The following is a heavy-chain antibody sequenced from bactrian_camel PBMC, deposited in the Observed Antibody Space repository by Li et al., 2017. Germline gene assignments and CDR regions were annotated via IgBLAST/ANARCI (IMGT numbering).Heavy chain of an antibody. D-gene: IGHD1*01. CDR1: GYTYSSYC. V-gene: IGHV3S40*01. Sequence: VQLVESGGGSVQAGGSLRLSRAASGYTYSSYCMGWFRQAPGKGLEWVSTIHSGGGDGTTYYAVSAKGRFTMSRDNAKNTVYLQMNSLQSDDSAVYYCATRYEGDLKYPFGIDYWGKGTQVTVS. CDR2: IHSGGGDGTT. J-gene: IGHJ7*01.